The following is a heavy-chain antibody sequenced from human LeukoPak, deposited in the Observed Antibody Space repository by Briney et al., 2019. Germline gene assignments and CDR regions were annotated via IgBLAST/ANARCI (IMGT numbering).Heavy chain of an antibody. Sequence: SETLSLTCTVSGGSISSYYWSWIRQPPGKGLEWIGYIYYSGSTDYNPSLKSRVTISVDTSKNQFSLELSSVTAADTAVYYCARGVLPYYYDSSHYFDYWGQGTLVTVSS. CDR3: ARGVLPYYYDSSHYFDY. J-gene: IGHJ4*02. CDR2: IYYSGST. V-gene: IGHV4-59*01. CDR1: GGSISSYY. D-gene: IGHD3-22*01.